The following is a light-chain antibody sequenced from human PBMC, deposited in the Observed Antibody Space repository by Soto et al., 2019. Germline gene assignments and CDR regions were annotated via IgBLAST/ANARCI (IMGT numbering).Light chain of an antibody. Sequence: QSVLTQPASVAGSPGQSITISCTGTSSDVGGYNYVSWFQQHPGKAPKLMIFEVNNRPSGVSDRFSGSKSGNTASLTISGLQPDDEADYYCSSFTRSSTRVFGSGTKLTVL. CDR2: EVN. CDR3: SSFTRSSTRV. J-gene: IGLJ1*01. V-gene: IGLV2-14*01. CDR1: SSDVGGYNY.